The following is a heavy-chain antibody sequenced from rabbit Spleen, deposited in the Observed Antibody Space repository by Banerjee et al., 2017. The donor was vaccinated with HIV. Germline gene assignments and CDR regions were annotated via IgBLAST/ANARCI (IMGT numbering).Heavy chain of an antibody. D-gene: IGHD4-1*01. J-gene: IGHJ4*01. Sequence: QSLEESGGDLVKPGASLTLTCTASGFSFSDRDVMCWVRQAPGKGLEWIACINTATGKDVYANWVNGRFTISRTSSTTVTLQMTSLAAADTATYFCARDLAGAIGWNFYLWGQGTLVTVS. CDR1: GFSFSDRDV. CDR3: ARDLAGAIGWNFYL. CDR2: INTATGKD. V-gene: IGHV1S40*01.